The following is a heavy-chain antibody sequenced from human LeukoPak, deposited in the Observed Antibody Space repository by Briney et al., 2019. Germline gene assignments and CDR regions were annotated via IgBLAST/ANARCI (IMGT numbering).Heavy chain of an antibody. V-gene: IGHV4-59*01. Sequence: TSETLSLTCTVSGGSISSYYWSWIRQPPGKGLEWIGYIYYSGSTNYNPSLKSRVTISVDTSKNQFSLKLSSVTAADTAVYYCARVVTLRRYYYYYYMDVWGKGTTVTVSS. CDR3: ARVVTLRRYYYYYYMDV. CDR1: GGSISSYY. J-gene: IGHJ6*03. CDR2: IYYSGST. D-gene: IGHD2-21*01.